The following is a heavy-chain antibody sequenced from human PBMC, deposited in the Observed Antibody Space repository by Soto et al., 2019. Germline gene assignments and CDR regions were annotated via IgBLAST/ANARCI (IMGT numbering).Heavy chain of an antibody. J-gene: IGHJ6*02. Sequence: QVQLQESGPGLVKPSQTLSLTCTVSGGSISSGGYYWNWIRQHPGKGLEWIGYIYYSGTTYYNPSLKSRVTISEDTSKNQFSLKLSAVTAADTAVYYCAASCVGCGGFNYYGMDVWGQGTTVTVSS. CDR3: AASCVGCGGFNYYGMDV. CDR2: IYYSGTT. D-gene: IGHD2-21*01. CDR1: GGSISSGGYY. V-gene: IGHV4-31*03.